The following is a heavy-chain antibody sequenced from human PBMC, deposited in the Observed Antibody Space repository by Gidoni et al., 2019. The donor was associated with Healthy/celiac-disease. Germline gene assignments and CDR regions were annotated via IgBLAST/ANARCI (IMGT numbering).Heavy chain of an antibody. CDR2: IKQDGSEK. D-gene: IGHD5-12*01. Sequence: EVQLVESGGGLVQPGGSRRLSCAASGFTFSSYWMSLVRQAAGKGLEWVANIKQDGSEKYYVDSVKGRFTISRDNAKNSLYLQMNSLRAEDTAVYYCARDWGDGYLPWGQGTLVTVSS. V-gene: IGHV3-7*03. J-gene: IGHJ5*02. CDR3: ARDWGDGYLP. CDR1: GFTFSSYW.